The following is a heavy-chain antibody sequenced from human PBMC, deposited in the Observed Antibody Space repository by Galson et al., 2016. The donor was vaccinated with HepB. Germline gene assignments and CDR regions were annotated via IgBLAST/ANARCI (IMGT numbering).Heavy chain of an antibody. J-gene: IGHJ4*02. CDR2: MGPAGDK. Sequence: SLRLXCAISGXXFNXXXMHXXXQGXXESXXXVAXMGPAGDKYYPGSVKGRFTVSRESAKNSLYLQMHSLSAGDSGVYYCASGPHWNHAYWGQGTXVTV. V-gene: IGHV3-13*01. CDR3: ASGPHWNHAY. D-gene: IGHD1-1*01. CDR1: GXXFNXXX.